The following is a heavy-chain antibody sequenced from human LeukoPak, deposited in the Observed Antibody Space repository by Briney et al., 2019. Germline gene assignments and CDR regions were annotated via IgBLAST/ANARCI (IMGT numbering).Heavy chain of an antibody. D-gene: IGHD3-10*01. V-gene: IGHV1-8*01. CDR2: MNPHSGNT. Sequence: GSVKVSCKASGYTFTSYEINWVRQATGQGLEWMGWMNPHSGNTVYVQKFQGKVTMTRDTSMTTAYMELSSLRSEDPAVYYCARGGRDYYGSPYYRYMDVWGKGTTVTVSS. CDR3: ARGGRDYYGSPYYRYMDV. J-gene: IGHJ6*03. CDR1: GYTFTSYE.